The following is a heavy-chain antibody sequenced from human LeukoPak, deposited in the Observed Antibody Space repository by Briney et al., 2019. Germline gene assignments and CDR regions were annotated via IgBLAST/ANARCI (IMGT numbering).Heavy chain of an antibody. CDR2: IKQEGSER. CDR1: GFTFSSYW. J-gene: IGHJ4*02. CDR3: ARVYGDYDALDY. V-gene: IGHV3-7*01. Sequence: GGSLRLSCAASGFTFSSYWMSWVRQAPGKGLEWVANIKQEGSERYYVDSVKGRFTISRDNAKNSLYLQMNSLRAEDTAVYYCARVYGDYDALDYWGQGTLVTVSS. D-gene: IGHD4-17*01.